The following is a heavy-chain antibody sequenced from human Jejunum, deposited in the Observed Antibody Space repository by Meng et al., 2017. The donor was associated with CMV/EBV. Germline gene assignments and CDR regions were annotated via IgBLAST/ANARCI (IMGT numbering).Heavy chain of an antibody. CDR1: VSSISTSGVG. CDR2: VYWDDDI. CDR3: VFKDRTIFDAFDP. Sequence: TLSVSSISTSGVGVGWIRQPPGKALEWLAFVYWDDDIRYRPSLGSRLTLTKDTSKNQVVLVMTNMESVDTGTYYCVFKDRTIFDAFDPWGQGTLVTVSS. V-gene: IGHV2-5*04. D-gene: IGHD3-3*01. J-gene: IGHJ5*02.